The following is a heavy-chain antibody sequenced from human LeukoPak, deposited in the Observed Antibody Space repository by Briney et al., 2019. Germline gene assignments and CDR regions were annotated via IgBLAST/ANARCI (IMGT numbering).Heavy chain of an antibody. Sequence: GGSLRLSCAASGFTFSSYVMNWVRQAPGKGLEWVSYISSSGSTIYYADSVKGRFTITRDSAKNSLYLQMNSLRAEDTAVYYCAREQQWLDYWGQGTLVTVSS. J-gene: IGHJ4*02. CDR1: GFTFSSYV. CDR3: AREQQWLDY. D-gene: IGHD6-19*01. V-gene: IGHV3-48*03. CDR2: ISSSGSTI.